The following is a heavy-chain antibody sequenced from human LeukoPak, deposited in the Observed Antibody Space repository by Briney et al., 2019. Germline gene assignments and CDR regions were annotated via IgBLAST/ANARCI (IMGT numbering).Heavy chain of an antibody. CDR1: GFTFSTYA. CDR3: AKDRPNYHESNGHYYRPNGDY. J-gene: IGHJ4*02. D-gene: IGHD3-22*01. CDR2: ISSSGERT. V-gene: IGHV3-23*01. Sequence: GGSLRLSCAVSGFTFSTYAMSWVRQAPGKGVEWVSSISSSGERTFYADSVKDRFTISRDNSENTLYLQMSRLRAEDTAVYYCAKDRPNYHESNGHYYRPNGDYWGQGTLVTVSS.